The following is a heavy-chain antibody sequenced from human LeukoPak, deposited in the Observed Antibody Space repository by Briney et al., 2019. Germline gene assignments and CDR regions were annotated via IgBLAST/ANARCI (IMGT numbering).Heavy chain of an antibody. J-gene: IGHJ4*02. CDR2: IYYSGST. V-gene: IGHV4-31*03. CDR1: GGSISSGGYY. CDR3: ARAIGVDTTTRPEADHFDY. D-gene: IGHD3-22*01. Sequence: SETLSLTCTVSGGSISSGGYYWSWIRQHPGKGLERIGHIYYSGSTHYNPSLKSRVTISVDTSKNQFTLKVSSVTAADTAVYYCARAIGVDTTTRPEADHFDYWGQGTLVTVSS.